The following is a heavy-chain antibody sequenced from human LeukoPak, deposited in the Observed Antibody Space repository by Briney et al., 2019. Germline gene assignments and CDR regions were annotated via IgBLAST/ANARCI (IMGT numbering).Heavy chain of an antibody. V-gene: IGHV3-23*01. J-gene: IGHJ5*02. CDR1: GFTFSSYA. CDR3: ARDAGGRTQREGWFDP. Sequence: PGGSLRLSCAASGFTFSSYAMSWVRQAPGKGLEWVSAISGGGDSTYYADSVKGRFTISRDNSKNSLYLQMKSLRVEDTGVYYCARDAGGRTQREGWFDPWGQGTLVTVSS. D-gene: IGHD1-26*01. CDR2: ISGGGDST.